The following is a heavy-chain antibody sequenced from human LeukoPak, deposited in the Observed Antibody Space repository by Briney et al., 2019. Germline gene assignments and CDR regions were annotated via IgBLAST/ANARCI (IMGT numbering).Heavy chain of an antibody. CDR2: MSYDGSTK. CDR3: TTELYGSSTSCPYACDI. Sequence: GGSLRLSCAASGFTFSSYAMHWVRQAPGKGLEWVAVMSYDGSTKYYADSVKGRFTISRDNSKNTLYLQMNSLKTEETAVYYCTTELYGSSTSCPYACDIWGQGTMVTVSS. D-gene: IGHD2-2*01. V-gene: IGHV3-30*04. CDR1: GFTFSSYA. J-gene: IGHJ3*02.